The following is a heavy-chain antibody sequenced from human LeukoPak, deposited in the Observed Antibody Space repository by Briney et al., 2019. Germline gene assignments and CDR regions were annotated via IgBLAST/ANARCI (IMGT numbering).Heavy chain of an antibody. CDR2: ISWNSGSI. Sequence: PGGSLGLPCAASGFTFDDYAMHWVRQAPGKGLEWVSGISWNSGSIGYADSVKGRFTISRDNAKNSLYLQMNSLRAEDTALYYCAKDISYDSSGYYDYWGQGTLVTVSS. CDR1: GFTFDDYA. V-gene: IGHV3-9*01. J-gene: IGHJ4*02. CDR3: AKDISYDSSGYYDY. D-gene: IGHD3-22*01.